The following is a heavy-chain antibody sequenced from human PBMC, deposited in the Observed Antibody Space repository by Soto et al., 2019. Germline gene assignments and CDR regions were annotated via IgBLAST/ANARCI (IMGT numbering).Heavy chain of an antibody. CDR1: GGSISGGVYY. J-gene: IGHJ2*01. D-gene: IGHD4-17*01. Sequence: QVQLQESGPGLVKPSQTLSLTCTVSGGSISGGVYYWSWIRQPPGKGLEWIGYIFDSGSTYYNPSLKSRVTISVDTSKNQFSLRLSSVTAADTAVYYCAREIIPLTTDWYFDLWGRGTLVLSPQ. CDR3: AREIIPLTTDWYFDL. CDR2: IFDSGST. V-gene: IGHV4-30-4*01.